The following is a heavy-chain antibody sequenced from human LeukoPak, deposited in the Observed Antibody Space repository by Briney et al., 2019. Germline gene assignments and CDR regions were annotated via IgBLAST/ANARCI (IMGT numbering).Heavy chain of an antibody. D-gene: IGHD3-22*01. Sequence: SETLSLTCTVSGGSISSGSYYWSWIRQPAGKGLEWIGRIYTSGSTNYNPSLKSRVTISVDTSKNQFSLKLSSVTAADTAVYYCARDGSGYSFDYWGQGTLVTVFS. V-gene: IGHV4-61*02. CDR2: IYTSGST. CDR1: GGSISSGSYY. J-gene: IGHJ4*02. CDR3: ARDGSGYSFDY.